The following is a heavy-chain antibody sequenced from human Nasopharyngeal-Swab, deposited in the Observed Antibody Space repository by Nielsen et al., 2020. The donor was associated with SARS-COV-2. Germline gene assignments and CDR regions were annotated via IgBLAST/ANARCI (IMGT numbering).Heavy chain of an antibody. D-gene: IGHD3-22*01. Sequence: GGSLRPSCAASGFTFSSNSMNWVRQAPGKGLEWVSSISSSSSYIYYADSVKGRFTISRDNAKNSLYLQMNSLRAEDTAVYYCARGAYYDSRGAFDIWGQGTMVTVSS. J-gene: IGHJ3*02. CDR3: ARGAYYDSRGAFDI. V-gene: IGHV3-21*01. CDR1: GFTFSSNS. CDR2: ISSSSSYI.